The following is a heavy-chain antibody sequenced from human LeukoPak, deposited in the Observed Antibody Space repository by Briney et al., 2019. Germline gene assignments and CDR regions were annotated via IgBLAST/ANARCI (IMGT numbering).Heavy chain of an antibody. CDR1: GGSFSDYY. CDR3: ARDGGSGWFFRY. V-gene: IGHV3-11*04. J-gene: IGHJ4*02. D-gene: IGHD6-19*01. CDR2: ISSSGRTK. Sequence: LSLTCAVYGGSFSDYYMSWIRQAPGKGLEWVSYISSSGRTKYYADSVKGRFTISRDNATDSLYLQMNSLRAEDTAVYYCARDGGSGWFFRYWGQGTLVTVSS.